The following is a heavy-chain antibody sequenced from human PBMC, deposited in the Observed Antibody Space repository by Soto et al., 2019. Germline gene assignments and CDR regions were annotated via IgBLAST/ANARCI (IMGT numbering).Heavy chain of an antibody. J-gene: IGHJ5*02. CDR2: ISGSGGST. D-gene: IGHD2-21*01. Sequence: PGGSLRLSCAASGFTFNSYAMSWVRQAPGKGLEWVSAISGSGGSTYYADSVKGRFTISRDNSKNTLYLQMSSLREEDTALYYCAKDAVYKDGLWLMDSWGQGTLVTVSS. CDR3: AKDAVYKDGLWLMDS. CDR1: GFTFNSYA. V-gene: IGHV3-23*01.